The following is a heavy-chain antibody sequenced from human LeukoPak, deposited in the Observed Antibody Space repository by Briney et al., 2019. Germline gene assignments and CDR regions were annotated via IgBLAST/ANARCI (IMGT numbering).Heavy chain of an antibody. D-gene: IGHD3-3*01. V-gene: IGHV1-2*02. CDR2: INPNSGGT. J-gene: IGHJ6*02. Sequence: ASVKVSCKASGYTFTGYYMHWVRQAPGQGLEWMGWINPNSGGTNYAQKFQGRVTMTRDTSISTAYMELSRLRSDDTAVYYCARDLRYYDFWSGWNYYYYGMDVWGQGTTVTVSS. CDR1: GYTFTGYY. CDR3: ARDLRYYDFWSGWNYYYYGMDV.